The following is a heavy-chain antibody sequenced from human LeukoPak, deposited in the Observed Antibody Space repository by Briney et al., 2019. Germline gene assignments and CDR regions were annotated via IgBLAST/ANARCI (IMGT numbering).Heavy chain of an antibody. Sequence: GSLRLSCAASGFTFSDYYMSWIRQAPGKGLEWVSYISSSGSTIYYADSVKGRFTISRDNAKNSLYLQMNSLRAEDTAVYYCARDIITIFGVAAYYHGMDVWGQGTTVTVSS. J-gene: IGHJ6*02. D-gene: IGHD3-3*01. V-gene: IGHV3-11*01. CDR2: ISSSGSTI. CDR3: ARDIITIFGVAAYYHGMDV. CDR1: GFTFSDYY.